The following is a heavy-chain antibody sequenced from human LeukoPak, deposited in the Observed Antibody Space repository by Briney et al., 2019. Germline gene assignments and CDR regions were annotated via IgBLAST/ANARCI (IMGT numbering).Heavy chain of an antibody. J-gene: IGHJ4*02. CDR1: GGTFSSYA. CDR2: IIPIFGTA. D-gene: IGHD1-26*01. CDR3: VRGSGSGSYYAY. V-gene: IGHV1-69*05. Sequence: SVKVSCKASGGTFSSYAISWVRQAPGQGLEWMGGIIPIFGTANYAQKFQGRVTMTRDTSTTTVDMELSSLRSEDTAVYYCVRGSGSGSYYAYWGQGTLVTVSS.